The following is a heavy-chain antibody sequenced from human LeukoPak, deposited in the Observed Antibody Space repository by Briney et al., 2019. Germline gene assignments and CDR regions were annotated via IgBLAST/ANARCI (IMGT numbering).Heavy chain of an antibody. CDR3: AREGDGYRGYFDY. D-gene: IGHD5-24*01. Sequence: PGGSLRLSCAASGFTFSSYAMHWVRQAPGKGLEWVAVISYDGSNKYYADSVKGRFTISRDNSKNTLYLQMNSLRAEDTAVYYCAREGDGYRGYFDYWGQGTLVTVSS. CDR2: ISYDGSNK. J-gene: IGHJ4*02. CDR1: GFTFSSYA. V-gene: IGHV3-30*04.